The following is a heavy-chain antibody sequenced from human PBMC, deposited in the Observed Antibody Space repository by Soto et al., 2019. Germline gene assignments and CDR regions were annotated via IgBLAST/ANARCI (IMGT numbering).Heavy chain of an antibody. CDR2: ISNRGDTT. CDR1: GFSFSDYA. CDR3: ARDLNWNDGSH. Sequence: EVQLLESGGGLVQPGGSLRLSCVASGFSFSDYAMTWVRQAPGKGLEWVSGISNRGDTTDYADSVKGRSTISRDNSKKMLFLQMNSLRVEDTAIYYCARDLNWNDGSHWGQGTLVTVSS. D-gene: IGHD1-1*01. V-gene: IGHV3-23*01. J-gene: IGHJ4*02.